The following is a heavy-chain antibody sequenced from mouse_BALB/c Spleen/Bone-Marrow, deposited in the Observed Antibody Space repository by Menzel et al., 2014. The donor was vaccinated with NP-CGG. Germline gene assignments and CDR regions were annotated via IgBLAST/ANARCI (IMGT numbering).Heavy chain of an antibody. CDR2: INPSTGYT. V-gene: IGHV1-7*01. CDR1: GYTFTSYW. Sequence: QVQLQQSGAELAKPGASVKMSCKASGYTFTSYWMHWVKQRPGQGLEWIGYINPSTGYTEYNQKFKDKATLTADKSSXTAYMQLSSLTSEDSAVYYCARGGNWDGFAYWGQGTLVTVSA. J-gene: IGHJ3*01. D-gene: IGHD4-1*01. CDR3: ARGGNWDGFAY.